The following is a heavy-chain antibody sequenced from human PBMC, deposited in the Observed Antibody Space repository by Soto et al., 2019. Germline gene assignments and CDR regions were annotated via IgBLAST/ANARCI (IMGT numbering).Heavy chain of an antibody. V-gene: IGHV3-15*01. D-gene: IGHD2-15*01. Sequence: PGGSLRFSCAASGSTFSNAWMSWVRQAPGKGLEWVGRIKSETDGGTTDYAAPVKGRFTVSRDDSKNTLYLQMNSLKTEDTAVYYCTTDPGCSGGSCYAWRAHWGQGTLVTVSS. CDR2: IKSETDGGTT. CDR3: TTDPGCSGGSCYAWRAH. CDR1: GSTFSNAW. J-gene: IGHJ1*01.